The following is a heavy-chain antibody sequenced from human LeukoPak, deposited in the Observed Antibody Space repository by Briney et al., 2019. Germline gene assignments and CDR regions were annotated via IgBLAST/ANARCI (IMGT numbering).Heavy chain of an antibody. D-gene: IGHD4-23*01. CDR1: GFTFTSYA. J-gene: IGHJ4*02. Sequence: PGGSLRLSCAVSGFTFTSYAVSWVRQAPGKGLEWVSSISGNGGSTYYADSVKGRFIISRDNSKNTVYLQMNSLRAEDTAVYYCAKGQVRGTTVVTIDYWGQGTLVTVSS. CDR2: ISGNGGST. CDR3: AKGQVRGTTVVTIDY. V-gene: IGHV3-23*01.